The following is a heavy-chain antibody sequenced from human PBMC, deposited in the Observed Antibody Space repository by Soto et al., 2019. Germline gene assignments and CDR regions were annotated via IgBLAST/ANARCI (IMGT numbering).Heavy chain of an antibody. Sequence: QVQLVESGGGVVQPGRSLRLSCATSGFTFTSYALHWVRQAPGKGLEWVALISYDGINKYYADSVKGRFTISGDNSKRTMDLQRNSLRAEATAVYYRARDDKTCPYNSGCLPHAFDIWGQGTMVTVSS. V-gene: IGHV3-30-3*01. CDR1: GFTFTSYA. CDR3: ARDDKTCPYNSGCLPHAFDI. D-gene: IGHD6-19*01. CDR2: ISYDGINK. J-gene: IGHJ3*02.